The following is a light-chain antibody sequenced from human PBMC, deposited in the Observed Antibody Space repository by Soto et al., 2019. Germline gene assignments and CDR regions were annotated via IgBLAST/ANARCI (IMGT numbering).Light chain of an antibody. CDR2: VAS. CDR1: QDIRTD. Sequence: DIQLTQSPSSLSASVGDRVTLTCRASQDIRTDLAWYQQKPGKAPNLLIYVASTLQDGVPPRFSGSGSGTEFTLTITNLQPEDFATYYCQQLDSYPLTFGGGTEVEVK. CDR3: QQLDSYPLT. J-gene: IGKJ4*01. V-gene: IGKV1-9*01.